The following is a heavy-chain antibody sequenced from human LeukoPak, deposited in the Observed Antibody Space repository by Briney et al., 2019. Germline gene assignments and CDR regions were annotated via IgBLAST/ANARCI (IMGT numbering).Heavy chain of an antibody. CDR3: ARPRDSGDYFDY. V-gene: IGHV3-21*01. Sequence: GGSLRLSCAASGFTFSSYSMNWVRQAPGKGLEWVSSISSSSSYIYYADSVKGRFTISRDNAKNSLYLQMNSLRAEDTAVYYCARPRDSGDYFDYWGQGTLVTVSS. CDR1: GFTFSSYS. D-gene: IGHD4-17*01. CDR2: ISSSSSYI. J-gene: IGHJ4*02.